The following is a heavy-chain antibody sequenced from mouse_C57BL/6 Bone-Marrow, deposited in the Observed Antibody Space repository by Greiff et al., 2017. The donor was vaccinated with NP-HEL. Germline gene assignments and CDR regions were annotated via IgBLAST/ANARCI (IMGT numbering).Heavy chain of an antibody. CDR2: ISDGGSYT. CDR3: AREIYYYGSSPAWFAY. D-gene: IGHD1-1*01. V-gene: IGHV5-4*01. J-gene: IGHJ3*01. Sequence: DVMLVESGGGLVKPGGSLKLSCAASGFTFSSYAMSWVRQTPEKRLEWVATISDGGSYTYYPDNVKGRFTISRDNAKNNLYLQMSQLKSEDTAMYYCAREIYYYGSSPAWFAYWGQGTLVTVSA. CDR1: GFTFSSYA.